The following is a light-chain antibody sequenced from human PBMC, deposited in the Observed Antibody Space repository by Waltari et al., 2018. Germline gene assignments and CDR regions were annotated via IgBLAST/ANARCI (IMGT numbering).Light chain of an antibody. J-gene: IGLJ2*01. Sequence: QSVLTQPPSVSGAPGQRVPISCSASDSNMGASSAVHMSQQFPGSAPKLLIFDNNSRPSGVPDRFSGSKSGTSASLAITGLQAEDEADYYCQSYDNKMSGSLVFGGGTKLTVL. CDR1: DSNMGASSA. CDR3: QSYDNKMSGSLV. V-gene: IGLV1-40*01. CDR2: DNN.